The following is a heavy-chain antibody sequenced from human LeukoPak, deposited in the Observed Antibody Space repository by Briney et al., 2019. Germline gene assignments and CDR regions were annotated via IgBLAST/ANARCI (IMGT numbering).Heavy chain of an antibody. D-gene: IGHD6-13*01. V-gene: IGHV4-39*01. CDR1: GGSISSSSYY. J-gene: IGHJ4*02. CDR2: IYYSGST. Sequence: PSETLSLTCTVSGGSISSSSYYWGWIRQPPGKGLEWIGSIYYSGSTYYNSSLKSRVTISVDMSKDQFSLKLSSVTAADTAVYYCARLGSAAAGSRYFDYWGQGTLVTVSS. CDR3: ARLGSAAAGSRYFDY.